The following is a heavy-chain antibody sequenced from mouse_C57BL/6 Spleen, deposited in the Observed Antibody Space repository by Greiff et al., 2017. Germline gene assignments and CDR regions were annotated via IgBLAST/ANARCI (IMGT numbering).Heavy chain of an antibody. CDR3: TRGRYYGSVDY. J-gene: IGHJ2*01. V-gene: IGHV1-15*01. Sequence: VQLQQSGAELVRPGASVTLSCKASGYTFTDYEMHWVKQTPVHGLEWIGAIDPETGGTAYNQKFKGKAILTADKSSSTAYMELRSLTSEDSAVYYCTRGRYYGSVDYWGQGTTLTVSS. CDR1: GYTFTDYE. D-gene: IGHD1-1*01. CDR2: IDPETGGT.